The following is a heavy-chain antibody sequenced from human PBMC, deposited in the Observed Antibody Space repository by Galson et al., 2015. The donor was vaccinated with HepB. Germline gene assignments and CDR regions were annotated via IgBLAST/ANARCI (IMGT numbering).Heavy chain of an antibody. CDR2: IGSSGGGT. CDR1: GFTFNTYA. V-gene: IGHV3-23*01. Sequence: SLRLSCAASGFTFNTYAMSWVRQAPGKELEWVSAIGSSGGGTYYADSVEGRFTISRDNSKNTLYLQMNSLRAEDTAVYYCAKLGYCGGGTCYLRYYFDFWGQGTLVTVSS. J-gene: IGHJ4*02. CDR3: AKLGYCGGGTCYLRYYFDF. D-gene: IGHD2-15*01.